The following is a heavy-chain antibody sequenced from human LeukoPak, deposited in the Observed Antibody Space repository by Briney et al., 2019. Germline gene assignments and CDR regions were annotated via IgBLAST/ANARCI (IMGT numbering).Heavy chain of an antibody. Sequence: ASVKVSCKASGGTFSSYAISWVRQAPGQGLEWMGWISAYNGNTNYAQKLQGRVTMTTDTSTSTAYMELRSLRSDDTAVYYCARFSSSWPLDAFDIWGQGTMVTVSS. CDR3: ARFSSSWPLDAFDI. D-gene: IGHD6-13*01. V-gene: IGHV1-18*01. CDR1: GGTFSSYA. CDR2: ISAYNGNT. J-gene: IGHJ3*02.